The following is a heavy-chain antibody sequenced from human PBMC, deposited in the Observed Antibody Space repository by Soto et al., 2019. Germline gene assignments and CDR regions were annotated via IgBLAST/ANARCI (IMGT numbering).Heavy chain of an antibody. CDR3: ARDLASGGNAFDI. V-gene: IGHV4-31*03. J-gene: IGHJ3*02. D-gene: IGHD2-15*01. Sequence: SETLSLTCTVSGGSISSGGYYWSWIRQHPGKGLECIGYIYYSGSSYYNPSLKSRVTISVDTSKNQFSLWLSSVTAADTAVYFCARDLASGGNAFDIWGQGTTVTVSS. CDR2: IYYSGSS. CDR1: GGSISSGGYY.